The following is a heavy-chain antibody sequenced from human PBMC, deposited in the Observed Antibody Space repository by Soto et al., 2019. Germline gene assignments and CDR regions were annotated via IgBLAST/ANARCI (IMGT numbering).Heavy chain of an antibody. CDR3: ARVDPTTVTMWANYYYYGMDV. V-gene: IGHV1-69*13. CDR2: IIPIFGTA. J-gene: IGHJ6*02. D-gene: IGHD4-4*01. CDR1: GGTFSSYA. Sequence: SVKVSCKASGGTFSSYAISWVRQAPGQGLEWMGGIIPIFGTANYAQKFQGRVTITADESTSTAYMELSSLRSEDTAVYYCARVDPTTVTMWANYYYYGMDVWGQGITVTVSS.